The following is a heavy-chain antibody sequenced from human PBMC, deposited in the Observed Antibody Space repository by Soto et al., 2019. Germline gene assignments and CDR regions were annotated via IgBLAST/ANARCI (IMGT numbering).Heavy chain of an antibody. CDR3: ARAVIYSYGTFDY. CDR1: GFAFSSYA. V-gene: IGHV3-30-3*01. Sequence: GGSLRLSCAASGFAFSSYAMHWVRQAPGKGLEWVAVISYDGSNKYYADSVKGRFTISRDNSKNTLYLQMNSLRAEDTAVYYCARAVIYSYGTFDYWGQGTLVTSPQ. D-gene: IGHD5-18*01. CDR2: ISYDGSNK. J-gene: IGHJ4*02.